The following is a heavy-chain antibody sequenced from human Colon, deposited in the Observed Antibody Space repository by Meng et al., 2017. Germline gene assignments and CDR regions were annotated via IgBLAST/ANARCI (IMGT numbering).Heavy chain of an antibody. Sequence: ASVKVSCKASGYSFTSYAMQWLRQAPGQGVEGMGWINTDNGNTEYSRKFQGRVILTRDTAAKTAYTELSSLTSEDTAVYYWARERQTSGEDYWGQGAQGTVSS. CDR1: GYSFTSYA. CDR3: ARERQTSGEDY. J-gene: IGHJ4*02. CDR2: INTDNGNT. V-gene: IGHV1-3*04. D-gene: IGHD2-15*01.